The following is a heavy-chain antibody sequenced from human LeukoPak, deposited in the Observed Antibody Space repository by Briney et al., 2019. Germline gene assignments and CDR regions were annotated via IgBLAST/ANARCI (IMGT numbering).Heavy chain of an antibody. CDR2: ISSNGRIT. CDR3: ARVSGWYWFDN. J-gene: IGHJ4*02. CDR1: GFTFSSYA. Sequence: GGSLRLPCAASGFTFSSYAMHWVRQAPGKGLEYVSAISSNGRITYYANSVKGRFTISRDNSRNTLYLQMGSLRDEDMAVYYCARVSGWYWFDNWGQGTLVTVSS. V-gene: IGHV3-64*01. D-gene: IGHD6-19*01.